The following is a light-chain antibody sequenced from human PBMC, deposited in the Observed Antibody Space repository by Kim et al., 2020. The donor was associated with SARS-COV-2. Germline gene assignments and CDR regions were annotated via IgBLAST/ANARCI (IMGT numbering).Light chain of an antibody. CDR3: QQYVTSPRWT. Sequence: PGARATLSCRASQIVSSTYLAGSQQNPGQAPRLLIYGASSRAPGIPDRFIGSGSGTDFALTISRLEPEDFAVYYCQQYVTSPRWTFGPGTKVDIK. CDR2: GAS. J-gene: IGKJ1*01. CDR1: QIVSSTY. V-gene: IGKV3-20*01.